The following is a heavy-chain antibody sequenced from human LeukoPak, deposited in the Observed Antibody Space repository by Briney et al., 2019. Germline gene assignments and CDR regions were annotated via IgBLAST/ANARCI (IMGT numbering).Heavy chain of an antibody. J-gene: IGHJ5*02. D-gene: IGHD6-13*01. Sequence: GASVKVSCKSSGFTFTDEYIHWVRQAPGQGLEWMGWINPNSGGTNYAQKFQGRVTMTRDTSISTAYMELSRLRSDDTAVYYCARGRVGRYSSSWFDPWGQGTLVTVSS. CDR3: ARGRVGRYSSSWFDP. V-gene: IGHV1-2*02. CDR1: GFTFTDEY. CDR2: INPNSGGT.